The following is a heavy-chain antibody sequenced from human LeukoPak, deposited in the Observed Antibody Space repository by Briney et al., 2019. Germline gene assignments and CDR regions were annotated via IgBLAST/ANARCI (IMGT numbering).Heavy chain of an antibody. V-gene: IGHV3-11*01. CDR1: GFTFSDYY. CDR2: ISSSGSTI. CDR3: ARDRVAVAGQFDY. Sequence: GGSLRLSCAASGFTFSDYYMSWIRQAPGKGLEWVSYISSSGSTIYYADSVKGRFTISRDNAKNSLYLQMNSLRAEDTAVYYRARDRVAVAGQFDYWGQGTLVTVSS. D-gene: IGHD6-19*01. J-gene: IGHJ4*02.